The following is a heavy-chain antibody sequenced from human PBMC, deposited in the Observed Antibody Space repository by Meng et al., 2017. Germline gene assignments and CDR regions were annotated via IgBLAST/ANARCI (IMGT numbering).Heavy chain of an antibody. Sequence: GSLRLSCAVYGGSFSGYYWSWIRQPPGKGLEWIGEINHSGSTNYNPSLKSRVTISVDTSKNQFSLKLSSVNAADTAVYYCARGGGFTMVRGVKLWFDPWGQGTLVTVSS. V-gene: IGHV4-34*01. CDR1: GGSFSGYY. CDR2: INHSGST. J-gene: IGHJ5*02. D-gene: IGHD3-10*01. CDR3: ARGGGFTMVRGVKLWFDP.